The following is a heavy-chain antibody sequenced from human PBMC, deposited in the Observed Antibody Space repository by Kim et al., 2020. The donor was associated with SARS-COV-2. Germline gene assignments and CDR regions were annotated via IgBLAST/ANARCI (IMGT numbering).Heavy chain of an antibody. CDR1: GGSFSGYY. D-gene: IGHD1-1*01. CDR3: ARGRGSNWNDSDCDY. J-gene: IGHJ4*02. V-gene: IGHV4-34*01. CDR2: INHSGST. Sequence: SETLSLTCAVYGGSFSGYYWSWIRQPPGKGLEWIGEINHSGSTNYNPSLKSRVTISVDTSKNQFSLKLSSVTAADTAVYYCARGRGSNWNDSDCDYWGQGTLVTVSS.